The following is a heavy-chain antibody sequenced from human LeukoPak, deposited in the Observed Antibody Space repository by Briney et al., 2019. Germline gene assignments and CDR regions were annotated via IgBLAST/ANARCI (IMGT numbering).Heavy chain of an antibody. Sequence: GGSLRLSCAASGFTLDDYAMHWVRQAPGKGLEWVSGISWNSGSIGYADSVKGRLTISRDNAKNSLYLQMNSLRAEDTALYYCAKDMSGYSYGYEVDYWGQGTLVTVSS. D-gene: IGHD5-18*01. CDR3: AKDMSGYSYGYEVDY. CDR1: GFTLDDYA. V-gene: IGHV3-9*01. CDR2: ISWNSGSI. J-gene: IGHJ4*02.